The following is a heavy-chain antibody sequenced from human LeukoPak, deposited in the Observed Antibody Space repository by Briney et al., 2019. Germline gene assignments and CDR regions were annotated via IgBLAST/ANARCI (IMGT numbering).Heavy chain of an antibody. CDR2: VSYDETNK. Sequence: GGSLRLSCAASASTFSNDAIHWVRQAPGKGLEWVAVVSYDETNKYYADSVKGRFTISRDNSKNTVYLQMSSLRAEDTAMYYCARAFGCSGTSCHARWGYYYYAMDVWGQGTMVTVSS. CDR3: ARAFGCSGTSCHARWGYYYYAMDV. V-gene: IGHV3-30-3*01. D-gene: IGHD2-2*01. CDR1: ASTFSNDA. J-gene: IGHJ6*02.